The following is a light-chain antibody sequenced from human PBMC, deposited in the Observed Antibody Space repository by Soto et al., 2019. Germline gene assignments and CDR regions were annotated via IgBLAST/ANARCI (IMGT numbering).Light chain of an antibody. V-gene: IGKV3-11*01. CDR1: QSVGSY. Sequence: EIVLTQSPATLSLSPGERATLSCRASQSVGSYLGWYQQRPGQAPRLLIYDVSNRATGIPARFSGSGSGTDFTLTISSLEPEDFAVYYCQHRYNWLITFGQGTKVDIK. J-gene: IGKJ1*01. CDR2: DVS. CDR3: QHRYNWLIT.